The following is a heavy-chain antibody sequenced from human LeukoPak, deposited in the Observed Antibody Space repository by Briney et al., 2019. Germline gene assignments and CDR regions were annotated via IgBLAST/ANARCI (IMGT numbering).Heavy chain of an antibody. CDR2: INHSKNT. Sequence: PSETLSLTCAVYGGSSSGYYWSRIRQPPRKGLEWSGEINHSKNTNYHPSLKSHVTISVDTSKNQFSLKLSSVTAADTAVYYCARALRKWFDPWGQGTLVTVSS. V-gene: IGHV4-34*01. CDR3: ARALRKWFDP. D-gene: IGHD1-14*01. J-gene: IGHJ5*02. CDR1: GGSSSGYY.